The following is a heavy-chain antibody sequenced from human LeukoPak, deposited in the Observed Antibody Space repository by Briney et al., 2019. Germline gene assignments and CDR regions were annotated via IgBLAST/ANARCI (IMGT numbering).Heavy chain of an antibody. J-gene: IGHJ4*02. Sequence: PGGSLRLSCAVSGITLSNYGMSWVRQAPGKGLEWVAGLSGSGGGTNYADSVKGRFTISRDNSKNTLYLQMNSLRAEDTAVYYCAKLSSSWYLDYWGQGTLVTVSS. CDR2: LSGSGGGT. CDR1: GITLSNYG. V-gene: IGHV3-23*01. CDR3: AKLSSSWYLDY. D-gene: IGHD6-13*01.